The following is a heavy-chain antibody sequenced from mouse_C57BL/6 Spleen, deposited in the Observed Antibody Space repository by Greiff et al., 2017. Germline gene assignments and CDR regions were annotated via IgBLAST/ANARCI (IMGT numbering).Heavy chain of an antibody. Sequence: VQLQQSGAELVKPGASVKMSCKASGYTFTTYPIEWMKQNHGKSLEWIGNFHPYNDDTKYNEKFKGKATLTVEKSSSTVYLVLSRLTSAESAVYYCSRNGYRPYYAMDYWGQGTSVTVSS. CDR3: SRNGYRPYYAMDY. CDR2: FHPYNDDT. D-gene: IGHD2-2*01. CDR1: GYTFTTYP. V-gene: IGHV1-47*01. J-gene: IGHJ4*01.